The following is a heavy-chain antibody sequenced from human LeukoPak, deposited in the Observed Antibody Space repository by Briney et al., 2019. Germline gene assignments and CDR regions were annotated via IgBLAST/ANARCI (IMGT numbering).Heavy chain of an antibody. CDR3: AAIRYCSGGSCSEL. CDR2: ISAYNGST. V-gene: IGHV1-18*01. CDR1: GYTFTSYG. D-gene: IGHD2-15*01. J-gene: IGHJ4*02. Sequence: GASVKVSCKASGYTFTSYGISWVRQAPGQGLEWMGWISAYNGSTNYAQKLQGRVTMTTDTSTSTAYMELRSLRSDDTAVYYCAAIRYCSGGSCSELWGQGALVTVSS.